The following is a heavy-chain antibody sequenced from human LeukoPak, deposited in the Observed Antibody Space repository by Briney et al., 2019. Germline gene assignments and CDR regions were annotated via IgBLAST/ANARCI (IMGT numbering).Heavy chain of an antibody. Sequence: GGSLRLSCAASGFTFSSYSMNWVRQAPGKGLEWVSSISSSSYIYYADSVKGRFTISRDNAKNSLYLQMNSLRAEDTAVYYCARESAGTDPDYWGQGTLVTVSS. CDR3: ARESAGTDPDY. CDR1: GFTFSSYS. V-gene: IGHV3-21*01. CDR2: ISSSSYI. J-gene: IGHJ4*02. D-gene: IGHD6-13*01.